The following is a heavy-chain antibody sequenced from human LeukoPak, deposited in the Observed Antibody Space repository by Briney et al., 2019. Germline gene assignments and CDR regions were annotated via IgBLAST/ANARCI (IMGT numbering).Heavy chain of an antibody. V-gene: IGHV3-11*01. Sequence: PGGSLRLSCAASGFTFSDEYMSWIRQAPGKGLEWISCVSNSGSSIYYADSVKGRFSISRDNVKNSLYLQMNSLRVEDTAVYYCARVRQKDGYSSWGQGTLVTVSS. D-gene: IGHD6-13*01. CDR3: ARVRQKDGYSS. CDR1: GFTFSDEY. CDR2: VSNSGSSI. J-gene: IGHJ4*02.